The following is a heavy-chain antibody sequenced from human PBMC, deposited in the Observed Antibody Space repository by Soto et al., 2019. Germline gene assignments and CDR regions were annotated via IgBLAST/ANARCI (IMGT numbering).Heavy chain of an antibody. V-gene: IGHV3-23*01. CDR3: AKRSPSGTYYFDY. J-gene: IGHJ4*02. D-gene: IGHD1-26*01. CDR1: GFTFTSYA. Sequence: GGSVRLSCAASGFTFTSYAMTWVRQGPGKGLEWVSSIGTTTGDLLYADSVKGRFTISRDNSRNTLYLQMNSLRTGDTAIYYCAKRSPSGTYYFDYWGQGTLVTVSS. CDR2: IGTTTGDL.